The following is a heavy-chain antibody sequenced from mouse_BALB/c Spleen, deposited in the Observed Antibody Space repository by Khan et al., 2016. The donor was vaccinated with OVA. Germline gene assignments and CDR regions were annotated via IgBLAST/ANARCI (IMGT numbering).Heavy chain of an antibody. CDR3: GRGGGAAPFAY. J-gene: IGHJ3*01. CDR1: GFTFSDYG. Sequence: EVELVESGGGLVQPGGSRKLSCAASGFTFSDYGMAWVRQAPGKGPEWVAFISDLAYTFYYADTVTGRFTFSRENAKNTLYLEMSSLRSGDTAMYYCGRGGGAAPFAYWGQGTLVTVSA. CDR2: ISDLAYTF. V-gene: IGHV5-15*02.